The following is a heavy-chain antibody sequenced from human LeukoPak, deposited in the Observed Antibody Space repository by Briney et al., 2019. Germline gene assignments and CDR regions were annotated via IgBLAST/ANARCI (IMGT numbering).Heavy chain of an antibody. J-gene: IGHJ1*01. Sequence: GGSLRLYRAASGFTCSNAGMSWVRQAPGKGLEWVGRIKSKTDGGTTDYAAPVKGRFTISRDDSKNRLYLQMNSLKSEDTAVYYCTTAGTSHWGQGTLVTVSS. V-gene: IGHV3-15*01. CDR1: GFTCSNAG. CDR2: IKSKTDGGTT. CDR3: TTAGTSH. D-gene: IGHD3-10*01.